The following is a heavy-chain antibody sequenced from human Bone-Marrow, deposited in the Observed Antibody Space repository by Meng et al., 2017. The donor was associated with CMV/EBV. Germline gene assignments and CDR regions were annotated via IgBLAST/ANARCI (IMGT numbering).Heavy chain of an antibody. D-gene: IGHD3-10*02. CDR2: ISDTGST. Sequence: SETLSLTCVVSGGSISDSFWSWVRQSPGKGLEWIGYISDTGSTSYSSSLQSRLTMSVDTSKNEVSLSLKYVTTTDTAVYYCARASKRHTSVFAWFDPWGQGTLVTGSS. CDR1: GGSISDSF. J-gene: IGHJ5*02. V-gene: IGHV4-59*08. CDR3: ARASKRHTSVFAWFDP.